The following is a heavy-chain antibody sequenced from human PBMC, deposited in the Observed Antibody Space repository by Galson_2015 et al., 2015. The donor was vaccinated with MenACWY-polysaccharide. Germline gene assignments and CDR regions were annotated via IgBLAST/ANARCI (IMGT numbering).Heavy chain of an antibody. CDR3: ARIYCSRTNCNPYYFDS. CDR2: LYWDDDK. D-gene: IGHD2-2*01. V-gene: IGHV2-5*02. J-gene: IGHJ4*02. CDR1: GFSLSTSGVG. Sequence: PALVKPTQTLTLTCTFSGFSLSTSGVGVGWIRQPPGKALEWLALLYWDDDKRYSPSLKSRLTITKDTTKNQVVLTMTNMDPVDTATYYCARIYCSRTNCNPYYFDSWGQGTLVTVSS.